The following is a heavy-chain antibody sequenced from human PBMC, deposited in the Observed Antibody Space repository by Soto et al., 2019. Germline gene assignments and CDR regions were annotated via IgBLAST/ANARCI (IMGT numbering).Heavy chain of an antibody. V-gene: IGHV2-26*01. CDR1: GFSLSNARMG. CDR3: ARGTYYYGSGSYQLFDP. D-gene: IGHD3-10*01. J-gene: IGHJ5*02. CDR2: IFSNDEK. Sequence: KESGPVLVNPTETLTLTCPVSGFSLSNARMGVSWIRRPPGKALEWLAHIFSNDEKSYSTSLKSRLTISKDTSKSQVVLTMTNMDPVDTATYYYARGTYYYGSGSYQLFDPWGQGTLVTVSS.